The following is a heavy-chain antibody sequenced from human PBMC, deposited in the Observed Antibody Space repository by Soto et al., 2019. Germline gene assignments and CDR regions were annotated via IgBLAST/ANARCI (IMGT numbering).Heavy chain of an antibody. CDR2: IKGDGSEK. J-gene: IGHJ6*02. CDR1: GFTFSNYW. V-gene: IGHV3-7*01. CDR3: ARDLGRTAAGYYYYYAMDV. Sequence: EVQLVESGGGLVQPGGSLRLSCAASGFTFSNYWMNWVRQVPGKGLEWVANIKGDGSEKYFVDSVKGRFTISRDNAKNSQYLQMNSLRAEDTATYYCARDLGRTAAGYYYYYAMDVWGQGTTVTVSS. D-gene: IGHD2-2*01.